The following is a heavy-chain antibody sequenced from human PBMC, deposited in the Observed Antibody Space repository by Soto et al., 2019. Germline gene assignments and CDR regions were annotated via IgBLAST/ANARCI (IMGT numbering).Heavy chain of an antibody. J-gene: IGHJ4*02. V-gene: IGHV1-18*01. D-gene: IGHD1-26*01. CDR1: GYTFSNYG. CDR2: VSAYNRHT. Sequence: QVQLVQSGPEVKKPGASVKVSCKGSGYTFSNYGVTWVRQAPGQGLERLGWVSAYNRHTDYAQKFEDRATMTIDTSTNTAYLELRGLTPDDTAVYDCARERRWEPLLYWGQGTL. CDR3: ARERRWEPLLY.